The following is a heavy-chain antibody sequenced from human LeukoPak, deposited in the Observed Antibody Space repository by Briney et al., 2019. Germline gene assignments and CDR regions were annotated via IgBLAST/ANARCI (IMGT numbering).Heavy chain of an antibody. J-gene: IGHJ5*02. D-gene: IGHD4-11*01. CDR2: IYTSGST. Sequence: SQTLSLTCTVSGDSISSGSYFWSWIRQPAGKGLEWIGRIYTSGSTNYNPSLKSRVTISVDTSKNQFSLKLSSVTAADTAVYYCARCRSDYRTVDPWGQGTLVSVSS. V-gene: IGHV4-61*02. CDR3: ARCRSDYRTVDP. CDR1: GDSISSGSYF.